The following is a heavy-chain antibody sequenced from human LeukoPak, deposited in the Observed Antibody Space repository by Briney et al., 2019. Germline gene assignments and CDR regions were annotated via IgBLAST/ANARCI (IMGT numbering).Heavy chain of an antibody. Sequence: SETLSLTCTVSGGSISSYYWSWIRPPPGKGLEWIGYIYYSGSTNYNPSLKSRVTISVDTSKEQFSLKLSPVTAADTAVYYCARVEARHGNGMDVWGQGTTVIVSS. CDR2: IYYSGST. V-gene: IGHV4-59*01. CDR1: GGSISSYY. CDR3: ARVEARHGNGMDV. D-gene: IGHD6-6*01. J-gene: IGHJ6*02.